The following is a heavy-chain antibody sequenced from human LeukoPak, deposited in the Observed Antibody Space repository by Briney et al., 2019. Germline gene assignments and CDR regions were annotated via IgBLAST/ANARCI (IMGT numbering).Heavy chain of an antibody. J-gene: IGHJ4*02. CDR1: GFTFSSYW. Sequence: GGSLRLSRAASGFTFSSYWMTWVRQAPGKGLEWVANIKQDGSEKYYVDSVKGRFTISRDNAKNSLYLQMDSLRAEDTAVYYCARAFRQAGSVFDYWGQGALVTVSS. D-gene: IGHD6-13*01. CDR3: ARAFRQAGSVFDY. CDR2: IKQDGSEK. V-gene: IGHV3-7*04.